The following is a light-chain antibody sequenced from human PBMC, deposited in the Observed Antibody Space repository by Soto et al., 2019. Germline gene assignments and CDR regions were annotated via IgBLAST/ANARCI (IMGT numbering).Light chain of an antibody. Sequence: QSALTQPASVSGSPGQSITISCTGTSSDVGGYNYFSWYQHHPGKAPKLMIYDVSNRPSGVSNRFSGSKSGNTASLTISGRQHEDEAAYYCSSYTTSNTRQVVFGTGTKLTVL. CDR1: SSDVGGYNY. J-gene: IGLJ1*01. CDR3: SSYTTSNTRQVV. CDR2: DVS. V-gene: IGLV2-14*03.